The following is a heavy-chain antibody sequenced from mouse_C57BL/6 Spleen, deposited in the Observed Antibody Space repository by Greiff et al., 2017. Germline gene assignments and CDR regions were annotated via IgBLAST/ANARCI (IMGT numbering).Heavy chain of an antibody. CDR3: ARGGSSYNY. CDR1: GYTFTSYW. CDR2: IDPSDSYT. J-gene: IGHJ2*01. V-gene: IGHV1-50*01. Sequence: QVQLQQPGVELVKPGASVKLSCKASGYTFTSYWMQWVKQRPGQGLEWIGEIDPSDSYTHYNQKFKGKATLTVDTSSSTAYMQLSSLTSEDSAVYYCARGGSSYNYWGQGTTLTVSS. D-gene: IGHD1-1*01.